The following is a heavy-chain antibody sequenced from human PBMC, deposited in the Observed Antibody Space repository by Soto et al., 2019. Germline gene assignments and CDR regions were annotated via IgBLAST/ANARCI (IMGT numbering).Heavy chain of an antibody. Sequence: SETLSLTCTVSGGSISSYYWSWIRQPPGKGLEWIGYIYYSGSTNYNPSLKSRVTISVDTSKNQFSLKLSSVTAADTAVYYCARDDGYGEPLDYWGQGTLVPVSS. CDR2: IYYSGST. D-gene: IGHD3-10*01. J-gene: IGHJ4*02. CDR3: ARDDGYGEPLDY. CDR1: GGSISSYY. V-gene: IGHV4-59*01.